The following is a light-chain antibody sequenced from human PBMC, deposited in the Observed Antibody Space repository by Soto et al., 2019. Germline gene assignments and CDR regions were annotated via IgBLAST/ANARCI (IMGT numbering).Light chain of an antibody. CDR2: EVS. CDR1: SSDVGGYNY. Sequence: QSVLTQPPSASGSPGQSVTISCTGTSSDVGGYNYVSWYQQHPGKAPKLMIYEVSKRPSGVPDRFSGSKSGNTASLTVSGLQAEDEADDYCSSYAGSNSWVFGGGTQLTVL. V-gene: IGLV2-8*01. CDR3: SSYAGSNSWV. J-gene: IGLJ3*02.